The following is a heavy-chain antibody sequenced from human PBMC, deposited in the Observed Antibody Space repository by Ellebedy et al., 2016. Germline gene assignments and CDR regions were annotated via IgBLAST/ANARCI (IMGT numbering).Heavy chain of an antibody. CDR1: GYTFSSYE. D-gene: IGHD2-2*01. CDR3: AGRYCSTTTCFP. J-gene: IGHJ5*02. Sequence: ASVKVSXKASGYTFSSYEINWVRQAPGQGLEWMGWMTSNSGNTAYAEKFQGRVTMTMNTSMSTAYMELSSLRSEDTAVYYCAGRYCSTTTCFPWGQGTRVTVSS. V-gene: IGHV1-8*01. CDR2: MTSNSGNT.